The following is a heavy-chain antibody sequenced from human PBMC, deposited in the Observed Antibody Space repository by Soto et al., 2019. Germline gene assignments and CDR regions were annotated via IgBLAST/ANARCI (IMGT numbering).Heavy chain of an antibody. CDR3: ASAGSTDYGDYVSRGLDYYYGMDV. V-gene: IGHV1-69*02. CDR1: GGTFSSYT. J-gene: IGHJ6*02. CDR2: IIPILGIA. D-gene: IGHD4-17*01. Sequence: QVQLVQSGAEVKKPGSSVKVSCKASGGTFSSYTISWVRQAPGQGLEWMGRIIPILGIANYAQKFQGRVTITAAKATSTACMELSSLRSEDTAVYYCASAGSTDYGDYVSRGLDYYYGMDVWGQGTTVTVSS.